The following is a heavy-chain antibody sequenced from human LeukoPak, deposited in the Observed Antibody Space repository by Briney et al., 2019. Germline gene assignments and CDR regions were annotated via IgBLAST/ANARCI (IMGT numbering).Heavy chain of an antibody. Sequence: SVKVSCKASGGTFSSYAISWVRQAPGQGLEWMGRIIPIFGIANYAQKFQGRVMITADKSTSTAYMELSSLRSEDTAVYYCARGGACGGDCYSRWFDPWGQGTLVTVSS. J-gene: IGHJ5*02. V-gene: IGHV1-69*04. CDR1: GGTFSSYA. CDR2: IIPIFGIA. CDR3: ARGGACGGDCYSRWFDP. D-gene: IGHD2-21*02.